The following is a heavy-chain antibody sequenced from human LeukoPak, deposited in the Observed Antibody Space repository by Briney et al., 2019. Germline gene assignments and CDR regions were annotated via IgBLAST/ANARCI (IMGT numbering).Heavy chain of an antibody. V-gene: IGHV4-34*01. Sequence: SETLSLTCAVYGGSFSGYYWSWIRQPPGKGLEWIGEINHSGSTNYNPSLKSRVTISVDTSKNQFSLKLSSVTAADTAVYYCASPGDGYNNYFDYWGQGTLVTVSS. CDR1: GGSFSGYY. J-gene: IGHJ4*02. D-gene: IGHD5-24*01. CDR2: INHSGST. CDR3: ASPGDGYNNYFDY.